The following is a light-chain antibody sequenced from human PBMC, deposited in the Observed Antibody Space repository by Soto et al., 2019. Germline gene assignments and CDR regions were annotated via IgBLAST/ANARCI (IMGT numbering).Light chain of an antibody. CDR3: QQYGSSPIT. CDR1: QSVGSSY. V-gene: IGKV3-20*01. CDR2: GTS. Sequence: EIVLTQSPGTLSLSPGERATLSCRASQSVGSSYLAWYQQKPGQAPRLLICGTSSRATGIPDRFSGSGSGTGFTLTISRLEPEDLAVYYCQQYGSSPITFGQGTRLEI. J-gene: IGKJ5*01.